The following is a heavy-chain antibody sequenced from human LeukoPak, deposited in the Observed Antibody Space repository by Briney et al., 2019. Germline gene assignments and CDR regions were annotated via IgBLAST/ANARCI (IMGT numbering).Heavy chain of an antibody. CDR3: ASSYDSSGYYGR. D-gene: IGHD3-22*01. CDR1: GGSISSYY. V-gene: IGHV4-59*08. J-gene: IGHJ4*02. Sequence: SETLSLTCTVSGGSISSYYWSWIRQPPGKGLEWIGYIYYSGSTNYNPSLKSRVTISVDTSKNQFSLKLNSVTAADTAVYYCASSYDSSGYYGRWGQGTLVTVSS. CDR2: IYYSGST.